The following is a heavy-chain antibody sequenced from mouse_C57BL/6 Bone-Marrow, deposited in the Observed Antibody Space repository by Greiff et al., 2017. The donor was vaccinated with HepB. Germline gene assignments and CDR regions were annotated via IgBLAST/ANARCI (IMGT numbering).Heavy chain of an antibody. J-gene: IGHJ1*03. CDR3: ARPFITTVKYFDV. Sequence: VKLQQPGAELVRPGSSVKLSCKASGYTFTSYWMHWVKQRPIQGLEWIGNIDPSDSETHYNQKFKDKATLTVDKSSSTAYMQLSSLTSEDSAVYYCARPFITTVKYFDVWGTGTTVTVSS. D-gene: IGHD1-1*01. CDR1: GYTFTSYW. V-gene: IGHV1-52*01. CDR2: IDPSDSET.